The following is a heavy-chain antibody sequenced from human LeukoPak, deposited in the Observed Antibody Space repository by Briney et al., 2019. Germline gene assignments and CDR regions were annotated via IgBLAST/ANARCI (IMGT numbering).Heavy chain of an antibody. Sequence: GGSLRLSCAASGFTFSSYSMNWVRQAPGKGLEWVSGINWNGGSTGYADSVKGRFTISRDNAKNSLYLQMNSLRTEDTALYYCARVRTAMVTYFDYWGQGTLVTVSS. CDR3: ARVRTAMVTYFDY. J-gene: IGHJ4*02. D-gene: IGHD5-18*01. CDR2: INWNGGST. CDR1: GFTFSSYS. V-gene: IGHV3-20*04.